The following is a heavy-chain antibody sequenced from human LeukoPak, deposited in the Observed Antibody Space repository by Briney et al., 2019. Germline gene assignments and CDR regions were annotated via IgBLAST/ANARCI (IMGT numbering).Heavy chain of an antibody. CDR1: GGPISSYY. J-gene: IGHJ4*02. D-gene: IGHD5-12*01. V-gene: IGHV4-4*07. CDR2: IYTSGST. Sequence: SETLSLTCTVSGGPISSYYWSWIRQPAGKGLEWIGRIYTSGSTNYNPSLKSRATMSVDTSKNQFSLKLSSVTAADTAVYYCWGGIPGGYSYGYFFYQRGQGTLVTVSS. CDR3: WGGIPGGYSYGYFFYQ.